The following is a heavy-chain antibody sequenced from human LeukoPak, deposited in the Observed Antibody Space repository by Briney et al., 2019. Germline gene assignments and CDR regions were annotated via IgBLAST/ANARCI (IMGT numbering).Heavy chain of an antibody. CDR1: GFTFSDYY. CDR2: ISSSGSTI. CDR3: AKDRDYDFLNWFDP. D-gene: IGHD3-3*01. J-gene: IGHJ5*02. V-gene: IGHV3-11*01. Sequence: GGSLRLSCAASGFTFSDYYMSWIRQAPGKGLEWVSYISSSGSTIYYADSVKGRFTISRDNAKNSLYLQMNSLRAEDTAVYYCAKDRDYDFLNWFDPWGQGTLVTVSS.